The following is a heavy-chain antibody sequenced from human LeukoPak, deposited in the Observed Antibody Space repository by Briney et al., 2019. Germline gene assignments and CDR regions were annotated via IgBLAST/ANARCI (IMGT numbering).Heavy chain of an antibody. D-gene: IGHD2-21*02. V-gene: IGHV1-2*02. Sequence: ASVKVSCKASGYTFTGYYMHWVRQAPGQGLEWMGWINPNSGGTNYAQKFQGRVTMTWDTSISTAYMELSRLRSDDTAVYYCARAYCGGDCYSSYYYYGMDVWGQGTTVTVSS. CDR3: ARAYCGGDCYSSYYYYGMDV. CDR2: INPNSGGT. J-gene: IGHJ6*02. CDR1: GYTFTGYY.